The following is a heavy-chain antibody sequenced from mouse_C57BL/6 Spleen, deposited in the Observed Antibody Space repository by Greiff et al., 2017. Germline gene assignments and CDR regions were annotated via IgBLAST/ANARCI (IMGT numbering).Heavy chain of an antibody. CDR2: IYPSDSET. CDR3: ARFPYYYGSSPGYFDY. V-gene: IGHV1-61*01. J-gene: IGHJ2*01. CDR1: GYTFTSYW. D-gene: IGHD1-1*01. Sequence: QVQLKQPGAELVRPGSSVKLSCKASGYTFTSYWMDWVKQRPGQGLEWIGNIYPSDSETHYNQKFKDKDTLTVDKSSSTAYMQLSSLTSEDSAVXYCARFPYYYGSSPGYFDYWGQGTTLTVSS.